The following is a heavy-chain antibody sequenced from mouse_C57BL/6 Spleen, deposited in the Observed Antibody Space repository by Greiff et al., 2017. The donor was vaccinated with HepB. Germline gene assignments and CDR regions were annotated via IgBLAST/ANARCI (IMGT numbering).Heavy chain of an antibody. CDR1: GFTFSDYG. J-gene: IGHJ1*03. V-gene: IGHV5-17*01. CDR2: ISRGSSTI. CDR3: ARRQPKGWYFDV. D-gene: IGHD6-1*01. Sequence: EVQLVESGGGLVKPGGSLKLSCAASGFTFSDYGMHWVRQAPEQGLEWVAYISRGSSTIYYADTVKGRFTISRDNAKNTLFLHMTSLRSEDAAMFCWARRQPKGWYFDVWGKGTTVTGSA.